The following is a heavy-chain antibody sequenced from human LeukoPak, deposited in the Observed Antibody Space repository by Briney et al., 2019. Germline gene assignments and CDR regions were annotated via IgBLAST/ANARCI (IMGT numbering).Heavy chain of an antibody. CDR1: GFTFDDYA. Sequence: GGSLRLSCAASGFTFDDYAMHWVRQAPGKGLEWVSGISWNSGSIGYADSVKGRFTISRDNAKNSLYLQMNSLRAEDTALYYCARGGGDLLYAFDIWGQGTMVTVSS. D-gene: IGHD2-21*02. CDR2: ISWNSGSI. V-gene: IGHV3-9*01. CDR3: ARGGGDLLYAFDI. J-gene: IGHJ3*02.